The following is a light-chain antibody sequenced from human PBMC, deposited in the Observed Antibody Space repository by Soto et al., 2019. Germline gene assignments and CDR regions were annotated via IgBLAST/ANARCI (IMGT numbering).Light chain of an antibody. CDR3: QSYDYTLGGGVV. V-gene: IGLV1-40*01. CDR2: GDN. CDR1: SSNIGAGYA. Sequence: QSVLTQPPSVSGTPGQRVTISCTGSSSNIGAGYAVHWYRQLPGSAPQLLLHGDNNGPSGVPDRFSLSNSGSSASLAITGLQPEDEADYFCQSYDYTLGGGVVFGGGTKLTFL. J-gene: IGLJ2*01.